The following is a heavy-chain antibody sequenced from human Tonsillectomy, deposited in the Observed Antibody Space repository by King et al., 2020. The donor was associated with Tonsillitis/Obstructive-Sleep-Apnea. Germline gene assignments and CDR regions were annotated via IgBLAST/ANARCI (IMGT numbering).Heavy chain of an antibody. J-gene: IGHJ6*03. V-gene: IGHV4-34*01. CDR3: GTNAGDYYYYMDV. D-gene: IGHD2-2*01. CDR2: INHSGST. CDR1: GGSFSGYY. Sequence: VQLQQWGAGLLKPSETLSLTCGVYGGSFSGYYWSWIRQPPGKGLEWIGEINHSGSTDYKSSLKSRGTISRDTSKNQFSLRLTSVTAADTAVYYCGTNAGDYYYYMDVWGKGTPVTVSS.